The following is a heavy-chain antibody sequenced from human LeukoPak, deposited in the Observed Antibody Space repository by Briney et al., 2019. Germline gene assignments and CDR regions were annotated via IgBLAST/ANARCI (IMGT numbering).Heavy chain of an antibody. CDR1: GFPFSSDA. D-gene: IGHD6-13*01. J-gene: IGHJ3*02. CDR3: ARGDTPTSTWVSFDI. V-gene: IGHV3-23*01. CDR2: ISGSTGST. Sequence: GGSLRLSCAGSGFPFSSDAMNWVRQPPGKGLEWVASISGSTGSTQYADSVKGRFTVSRDNSKNTLYLQMNSLRADDTAVYYCARGDTPTSTWVSFDIWGQGTMVTVSS.